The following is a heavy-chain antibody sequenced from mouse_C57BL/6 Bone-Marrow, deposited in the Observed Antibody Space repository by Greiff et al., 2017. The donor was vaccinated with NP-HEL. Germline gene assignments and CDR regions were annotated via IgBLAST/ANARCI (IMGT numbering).Heavy chain of an antibody. CDR3: ARSGSYDYAFAY. V-gene: IGHV1-64*01. CDR1: GYTFTSYW. J-gene: IGHJ3*01. CDR2: IHPNSGST. D-gene: IGHD2-4*01. Sequence: VQLQQPGAELVKPGASVKLSCKASGYTFTSYWMHWVKQRPGQGLEWIGMIHPNSGSTNYNEKFKSKATLTVDKSSSTAYMQLSSLTSEDSAVYYCARSGSYDYAFAYWGQGTLVTVSA.